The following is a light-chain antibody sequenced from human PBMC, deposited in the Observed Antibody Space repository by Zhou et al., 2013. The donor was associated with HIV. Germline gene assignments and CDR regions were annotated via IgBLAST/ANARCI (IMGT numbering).Light chain of an antibody. V-gene: IGKV3-11*01. CDR1: QSVSSY. Sequence: EIVLTQSPGTLSLSPGERATLSCRASQSVSSYLSWYQQKPGQAPRLLIYGTSNRATGIPPRFSGSGSGTDFTLTINSLEPEDFAVYYCQQRMTFGQGTRLEIK. CDR3: QQRMT. J-gene: IGKJ5*01. CDR2: GTS.